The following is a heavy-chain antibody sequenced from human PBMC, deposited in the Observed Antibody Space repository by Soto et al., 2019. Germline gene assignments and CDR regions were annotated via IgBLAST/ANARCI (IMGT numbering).Heavy chain of an antibody. Sequence: QVPLVQSGAEVKKPGSSVKVSCKASGGTFSSYAISWVRQAPGQGLEWMGGIIPISGTANYAQKFQGRVTITADESKSTAYMERSSLRSEDTSVYYCARSQGSSTSLEIYYYYYYGMDVWGQGTTVTVSS. J-gene: IGHJ6*02. CDR2: IIPISGTA. D-gene: IGHD2-2*01. CDR3: ARSQGSSTSLEIYYYYYYGMDV. CDR1: GGTFSSYA. V-gene: IGHV1-69*01.